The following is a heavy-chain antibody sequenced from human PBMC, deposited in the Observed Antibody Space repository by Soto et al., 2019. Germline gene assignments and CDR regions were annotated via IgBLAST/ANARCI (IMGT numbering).Heavy chain of an antibody. J-gene: IGHJ1*01. CDR2: VNPSGGST. Sequence: ALVKVSCKGSGYIYTAYFVHWVRQAPGQGLEWMGVVNPSGGSTNYAQKFQGRITMTRDTSTSTVYMDLSSLTSEDTAVYYCAREENCSDGICYSEYFQRWGQGTLVTVSS. CDR3: AREENCSDGICYSEYFQR. V-gene: IGHV1-46*01. D-gene: IGHD2-15*01. CDR1: GYIYTAYF.